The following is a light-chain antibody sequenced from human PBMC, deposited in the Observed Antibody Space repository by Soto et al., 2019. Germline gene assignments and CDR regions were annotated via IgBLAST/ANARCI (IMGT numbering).Light chain of an antibody. V-gene: IGKV3D-20*01. CDR2: DAS. Sequence: EIVLTQSPATLSLSPGERATLSCGASQSVSSSYLAWYQQKPGLAPRLLIYDASSRATGIPDRFSGSGSGTDSTLTISRLEPEDFAVYYCQQYGSSPVTFGGGTKVEIK. CDR3: QQYGSSPVT. CDR1: QSVSSSY. J-gene: IGKJ4*01.